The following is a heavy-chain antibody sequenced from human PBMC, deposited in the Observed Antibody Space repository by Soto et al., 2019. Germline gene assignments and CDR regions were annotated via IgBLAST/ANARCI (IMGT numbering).Heavy chain of an antibody. CDR1: GFTFSDYY. CDR2: ISSSSSYT. V-gene: IGHV3-11*05. D-gene: IGHD3-10*01. CDR3: ARGSGTLDYYYYGMDV. J-gene: IGHJ6*02. Sequence: QVQLVESGGGLVKPGGSLRLSCAASGFTFSDYYMSWIRQAPGKGLEWVSYISSSSSYTNYADSVKGRFTISRDNAKNSLYLQMNSLRAEDTAVYCCARGSGTLDYYYYGMDVWGQGTTVTVSS.